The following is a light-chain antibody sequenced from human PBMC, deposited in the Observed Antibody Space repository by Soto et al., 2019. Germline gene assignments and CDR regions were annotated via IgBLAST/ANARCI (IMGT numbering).Light chain of an antibody. V-gene: IGLV2-23*01. CDR3: CSYAGSRSYV. CDR1: SSDVGTYNL. CDR2: EGS. J-gene: IGLJ1*01. Sequence: QSALTQPASVSGSPGQSTTISCTGTSSDVGTYNLVSWYQQHPGKAPKLIIYEGSKRPSGVSNRFSGSKSGNTASLTISGLQAEEEADYYCCSYAGSRSYVFGTGTKVTVL.